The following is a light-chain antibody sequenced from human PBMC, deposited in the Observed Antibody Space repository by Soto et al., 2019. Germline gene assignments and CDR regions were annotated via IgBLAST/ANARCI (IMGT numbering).Light chain of an antibody. Sequence: QTVVTQEPSLTVSPGGTVTLTCASNTGPVTSGNYPNWFQQKPGQAPRALVYSANNRHSWTPARVSGSLLGGKAALTLSGVQPEDEADYYCLLYYGGVWVFGGGTKLTVL. CDR2: SAN. J-gene: IGLJ3*02. V-gene: IGLV7-43*01. CDR1: TGPVTSGNY. CDR3: LLYYGGVWV.